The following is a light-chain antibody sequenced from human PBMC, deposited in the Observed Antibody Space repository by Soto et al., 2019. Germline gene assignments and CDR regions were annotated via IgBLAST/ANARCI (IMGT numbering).Light chain of an antibody. J-gene: IGKJ1*01. CDR2: GAS. CDR3: QQCNNWPPGT. Sequence: EIVMTQSPATLSVSPGERATLSCRASQSVSSNLAWYQQKPGQAPRLLIYGASTRATGIPARFSGSGSGTEFTLTISSLQSEDFAVYYCQQCNNWPPGTFGQGTKVDIK. V-gene: IGKV3-15*01. CDR1: QSVSSN.